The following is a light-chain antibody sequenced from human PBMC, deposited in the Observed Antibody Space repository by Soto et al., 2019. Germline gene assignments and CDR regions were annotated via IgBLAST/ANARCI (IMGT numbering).Light chain of an antibody. Sequence: QSVLTQPASVSGSPGQSIAISCTGSSSDFVAYNYVSWYQHHPGKAPKLMIYEVSNRPSGVSNRFSGSKSGNTASLTISGLQAEDEADYYCSSYYSARIFGTGTKVT. CDR3: SSYYSARI. J-gene: IGLJ1*01. CDR1: SSDFVAYNY. CDR2: EVS. V-gene: IGLV2-14*01.